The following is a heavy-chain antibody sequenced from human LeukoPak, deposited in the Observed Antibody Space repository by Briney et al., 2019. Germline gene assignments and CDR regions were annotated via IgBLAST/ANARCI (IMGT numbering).Heavy chain of an antibody. D-gene: IGHD3-22*01. Sequence: ASVKVCCNASGYTFTGYYMHWVRQAPGQGLEWMGWINPNSGGTNYAQKFQGRVTMTRDTSISTAYMELSRLRSDDTAVYYCASPLSYYDSSGYDYWGQGTLVTVSS. CDR3: ASPLSYYDSSGYDY. J-gene: IGHJ4*02. CDR2: INPNSGGT. V-gene: IGHV1-2*02. CDR1: GYTFTGYY.